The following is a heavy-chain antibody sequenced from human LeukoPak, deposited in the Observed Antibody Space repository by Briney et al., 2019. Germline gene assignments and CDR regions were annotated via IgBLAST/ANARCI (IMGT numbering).Heavy chain of an antibody. J-gene: IGHJ4*02. CDR1: GGSFSGYY. Sequence: SETLSLTCAVYGGSFSGYYWSWIRQPPGKGLEWIGYIYYSGSTNYNPSLKSRVTISVDTSKNQFSLKLSPVTAADTAVYYCARFWYSSGWYYWGQGTLVAVSS. D-gene: IGHD6-19*01. V-gene: IGHV4-59*12. CDR3: ARFWYSSGWYY. CDR2: IYYSGST.